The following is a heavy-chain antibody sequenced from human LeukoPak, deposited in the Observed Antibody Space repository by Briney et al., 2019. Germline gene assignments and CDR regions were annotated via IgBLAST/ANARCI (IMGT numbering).Heavy chain of an antibody. V-gene: IGHV3-11*01. CDR2: ISSSSGTI. Sequence: GGSLRLSCATAGLTFGVYYMSWSRQAPGRGPEWLSYISSSSGTIYYAASVKGRFTISRDNAKHSLYLQMNSLRAEDTAAYYCARPHLGITTLDYWGQGTLVTVSS. CDR1: GLTFGVYY. CDR3: ARPHLGITTLDY. J-gene: IGHJ4*02. D-gene: IGHD3-16*01.